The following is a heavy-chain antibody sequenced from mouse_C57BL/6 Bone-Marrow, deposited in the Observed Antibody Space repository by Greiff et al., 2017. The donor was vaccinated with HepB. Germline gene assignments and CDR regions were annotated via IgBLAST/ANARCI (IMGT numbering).Heavy chain of an antibody. CDR2: IYPGDGDT. J-gene: IGHJ4*01. CDR3: ARLKDAMNY. CDR1: GYAFSSSC. Sequence: QVQLQQSGPELVKPGASVKISCKASGYAFSSSCMNWVKQRPGKGLEWIGRIYPGDGDTNYNGKFKGKATLTADKSSSTAYMQLSSLTSEDSAVYFCARLKDAMNYWGQGTSVTVSS. D-gene: IGHD1-3*01. V-gene: IGHV1-82*01.